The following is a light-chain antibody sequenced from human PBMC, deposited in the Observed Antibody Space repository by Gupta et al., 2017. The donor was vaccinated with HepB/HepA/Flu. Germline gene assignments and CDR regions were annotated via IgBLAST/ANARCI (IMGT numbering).Light chain of an antibody. CDR1: QSITTF. J-gene: IGKJ5*01. Sequence: DIQMTQSPSSLSASLGDRVTITCQASQSITTFLVWYQQKPGKAPKLLIYDASSLQSGVPSRFSGSGSGTDFSLTISRLKPEDFATYYCQQSYSTPITFGQGTRLESK. V-gene: IGKV1-39*01. CDR3: QQSYSTPIT. CDR2: DAS.